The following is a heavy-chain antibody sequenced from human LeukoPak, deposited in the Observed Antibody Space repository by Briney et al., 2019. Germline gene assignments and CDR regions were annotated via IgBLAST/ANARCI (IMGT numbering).Heavy chain of an antibody. J-gene: IGHJ3*02. Sequence: ASVKVSCKVSGYTLTELSMHWVRQAPGQGLEWMGRIIPILGIANYAQKFQGRVTITADKSTSTAYMELSSLRSEDTAVYYCARVNRIAVAASAFDIWGQGTMVTVSS. CDR3: ARVNRIAVAASAFDI. CDR1: GYTLTELS. CDR2: IIPILGIA. D-gene: IGHD6-19*01. V-gene: IGHV1-69*04.